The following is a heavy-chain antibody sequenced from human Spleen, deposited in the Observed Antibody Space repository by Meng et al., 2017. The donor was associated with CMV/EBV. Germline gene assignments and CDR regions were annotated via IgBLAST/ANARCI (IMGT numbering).Heavy chain of an antibody. V-gene: IGHV1-18*04. CDR2: ISPSIGST. J-gene: IGHJ4*02. CDR3: ARGTGIFDY. D-gene: IGHD7-27*01. CDR1: GYTFTSHG. Sequence: VSCRAAGYTFTSHGITWVRQAPGQGLEWMGWISPSIGSTNYAQRLEGRVTMTTDRSTTTAYLELKSLRYDDTAVYFCARGTGIFDYWGQGTLVTVSS.